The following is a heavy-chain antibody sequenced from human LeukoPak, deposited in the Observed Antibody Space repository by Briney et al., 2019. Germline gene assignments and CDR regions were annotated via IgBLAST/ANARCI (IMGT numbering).Heavy chain of an antibody. CDR3: ARQRVDLGYYDSSGYFFLDY. CDR1: GGSISSYY. J-gene: IGHJ4*02. V-gene: IGHV4-59*01. CDR2: IYYSGST. Sequence: SETLSLTCTVSGGSISSYYWSLLRQPPGKGLEWIVYIYYSGSTNYNPSLKSRVTISVDTSKNQFSLKLSSVTAADTAVYYCARQRVDLGYYDSSGYFFLDYWGQGTLVTVSS. D-gene: IGHD3-22*01.